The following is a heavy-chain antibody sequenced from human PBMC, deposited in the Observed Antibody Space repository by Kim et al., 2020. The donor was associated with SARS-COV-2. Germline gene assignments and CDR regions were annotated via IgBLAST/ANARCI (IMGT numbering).Heavy chain of an antibody. Sequence: SETLSLTCAVYGGSFSGYYWSWIRQPPGKGLEWIGEINHSGSTNYNPSLKSRVTISVDTSKNQFSLKLSSVTAADTALYYCARKKLKYSSVIPPSTGFDPWGQGTLVTVSS. CDR2: INHSGST. J-gene: IGHJ5*02. D-gene: IGHD6-25*01. CDR3: ARKKLKYSSVIPPSTGFDP. V-gene: IGHV4-34*01. CDR1: GGSFSGYY.